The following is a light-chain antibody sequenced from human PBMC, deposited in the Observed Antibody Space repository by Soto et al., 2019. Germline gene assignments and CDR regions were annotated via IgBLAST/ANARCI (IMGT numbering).Light chain of an antibody. CDR2: DVS. CDR1: SSDVGGYNY. J-gene: IGLJ2*01. Sequence: QSALTQPRSVSGSPGQSVTISCTGTSSDVGGYNYVSWYQQHPGKAPKLMIYDVSKRPSGVPDRFSGSKSGNTASLTISGLQAEDEADYYCCSYAGSTLLVFGGGTKLT. CDR3: CSYAGSTLLV. V-gene: IGLV2-11*01.